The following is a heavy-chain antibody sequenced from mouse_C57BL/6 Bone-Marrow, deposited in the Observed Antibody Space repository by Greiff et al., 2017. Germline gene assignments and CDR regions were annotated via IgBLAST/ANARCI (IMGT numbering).Heavy chain of an antibody. CDR1: GFSLTSYG. CDR2: IWGGGST. D-gene: IGHD2-4*01. CDR3: AHMITTPYYAMDY. J-gene: IGHJ4*01. Sequence: VQGVESGPGLVAPSQSLSITCTVSGFSLTSYGVDWVRQPPGKGLEWLGVIWGGGSTNYNSALMSRLSISKDNSKSQVFLKMNSLQTDDTAMYYCAHMITTPYYAMDYWGQGTSVTVSS. V-gene: IGHV2-9*01.